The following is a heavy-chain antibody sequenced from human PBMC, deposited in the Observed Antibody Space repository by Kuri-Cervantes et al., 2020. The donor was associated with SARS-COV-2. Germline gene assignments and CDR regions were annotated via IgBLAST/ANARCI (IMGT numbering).Heavy chain of an antibody. Sequence: SETLSLTCSVFGDSIRSTSYYWCWIRQPPGKGLEWIGNIYYSGSTYYSPSLKSRVTISVDMSKNQFSLNLNSVTAADTAVYYCARLVRQYSSSSSPDYWGQGTLVTVSS. D-gene: IGHD6-6*01. J-gene: IGHJ4*02. V-gene: IGHV4-39*01. CDR3: ARLVRQYSSSSSPDY. CDR2: IYYSGST. CDR1: GDSIRSTSYY.